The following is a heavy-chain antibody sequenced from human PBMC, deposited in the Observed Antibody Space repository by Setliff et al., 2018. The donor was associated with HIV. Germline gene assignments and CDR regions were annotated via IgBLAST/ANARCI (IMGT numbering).Heavy chain of an antibody. CDR2: IRSKLYGGTA. Sequence: LRLSCSASGFPFADFPMSWVRQVPGKGLEWVGFIRSKLYGGTAEYAASVRGRFIISRDDSRSTAYLQMNSLKTEDTAIYYCTRVSSGYYDTSGYPQYFQHWGQGTLVTVSS. D-gene: IGHD3-22*01. CDR1: GFPFADFP. CDR3: TRVSSGYYDTSGYPQYFQH. V-gene: IGHV3-49*04. J-gene: IGHJ1*01.